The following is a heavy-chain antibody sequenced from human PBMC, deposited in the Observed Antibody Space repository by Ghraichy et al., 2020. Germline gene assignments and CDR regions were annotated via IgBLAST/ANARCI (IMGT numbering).Heavy chain of an antibody. CDR1: GFTLSDHH. CDR3: ARAAYLHGMDV. D-gene: IGHD2-2*02. Sequence: GESLNISCVVSGFTLSDHHMDWVRQAPGKGLEWVGRTRNKVNSYTVEYAASVKGRFSISRDDSKNSVYLQMNSLKTEDTAVYYCARAAYLHGMDVWGQGTTVTVSS. J-gene: IGHJ6*02. V-gene: IGHV3-72*01. CDR2: TRNKVNSYTV.